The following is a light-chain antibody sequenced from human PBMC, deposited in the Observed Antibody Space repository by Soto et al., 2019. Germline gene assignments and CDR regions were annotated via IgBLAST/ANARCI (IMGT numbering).Light chain of an antibody. Sequence: IRLAPAPLCVFPFQTPFLPCSASQSVSSNLAWYQQKPGQAPRHLIYGASTRATGIPARFSGSGSGTEFTLTISSLQSEDFAVYYCQQYNNWPPVTFGQGTKVDIK. CDR2: GAS. CDR1: QSVSSN. J-gene: IGKJ1*01. CDR3: QQYNNWPPVT. V-gene: IGKV3-15*01.